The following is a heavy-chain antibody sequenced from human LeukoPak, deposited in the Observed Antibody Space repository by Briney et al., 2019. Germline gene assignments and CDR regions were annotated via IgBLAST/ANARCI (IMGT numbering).Heavy chain of an antibody. Sequence: GGSLRLSCAASGFTVSSNCMSWVRQAPGKGLEWVSVIYSGGSTYYADSVKGRFTISRDNSKNTLYLQMNSLRVEDTAVYYCAREALVVTVIPGYFDYWGQGTLVTVSS. CDR2: IYSGGST. J-gene: IGHJ4*02. V-gene: IGHV3-53*01. CDR3: AREALVVTVIPGYFDY. CDR1: GFTVSSNC. D-gene: IGHD2-21*02.